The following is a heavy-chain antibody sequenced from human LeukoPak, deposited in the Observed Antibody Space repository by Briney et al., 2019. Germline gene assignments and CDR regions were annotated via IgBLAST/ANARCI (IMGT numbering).Heavy chain of an antibody. J-gene: IGHJ5*02. CDR2: IYYSGIT. CDR3: AREWLLFRGFDP. Sequence: PSETLSLTCTVSGGSISSGGYYWSWIRQHPGKGLEWIGYIYYSGITYYNPSLKSRVTISVDTSKNQFSLKLSSVTAAHTAVYYCAREWLLFRGFDPWGQGTLVTVSS. D-gene: IGHD3-3*01. V-gene: IGHV4-31*03. CDR1: GGSISSGGYY.